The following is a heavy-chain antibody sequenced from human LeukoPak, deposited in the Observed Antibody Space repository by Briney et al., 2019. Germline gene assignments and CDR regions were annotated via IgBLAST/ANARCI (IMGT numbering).Heavy chain of an antibody. J-gene: IGHJ2*01. V-gene: IGHV4-30-4*01. CDR1: GGSISSGDYY. CDR2: IYYSGST. CDR3: ARDLLSGYSSSWATVSYFDL. D-gene: IGHD6-13*01. Sequence: SETLSLTCTVSGGSISSGDYYWSWIRQPPGKGLEWIGYIYYSGSTYYNPSLKSRVTISVDTSKNQLSLKLSSVTAADTAVYYCARDLLSGYSSSWATVSYFDLWGRGTLVTVSS.